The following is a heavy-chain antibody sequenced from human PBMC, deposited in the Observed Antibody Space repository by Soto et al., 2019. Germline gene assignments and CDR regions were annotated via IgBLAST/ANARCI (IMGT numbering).Heavy chain of an antibody. D-gene: IGHD3-22*01. V-gene: IGHV4-31*03. Sequence: QVQLQESGPGLVKPSQTLSLTCTVSGGSISSGGYYWSWIRQHPGKVLEWIGYISYSGSTYYNPSLESRVTISVDTSKNQFALKLSSVTAADTAVYYCARDALSRDSIWGQGTLVTVSS. CDR2: ISYSGST. J-gene: IGHJ4*02. CDR1: GGSISSGGYY. CDR3: ARDALSRDSI.